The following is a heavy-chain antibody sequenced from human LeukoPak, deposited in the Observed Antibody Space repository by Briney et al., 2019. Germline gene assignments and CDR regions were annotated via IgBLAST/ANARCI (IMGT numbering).Heavy chain of an antibody. CDR3: ARESESSGWYDY. D-gene: IGHD6-19*01. CDR2: ITYDGYYK. Sequence: GTSLRLSCAASGFSFTSYGMHWVRQAPGKGLEWVALITYDGYYKYYSDSVKGRFTISRDNSKNSLYLQMNSLRSDDTALYYCARESESSGWYDYWGQGTLVTVSS. CDR1: GFSFTSYG. V-gene: IGHV3-30*03. J-gene: IGHJ4*02.